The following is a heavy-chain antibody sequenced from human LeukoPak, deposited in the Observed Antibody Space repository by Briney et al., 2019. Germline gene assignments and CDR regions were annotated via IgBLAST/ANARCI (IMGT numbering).Heavy chain of an antibody. CDR3: AHLSEYSSSLDY. CDR2: IDYSGGSS. J-gene: IGHJ4*02. V-gene: IGHV3-23*01. Sequence: QPGGSLRLSCTVSGFTLSSYEMSWIRQAPGKGLEWVSSIDYSGGSSYYADSVKGRFTISRDDSKNTLYLQMNSLRAEDTAVYYCAHLSEYSSSLDYWGQGTLVTVSS. CDR1: GFTLSSYE. D-gene: IGHD6-6*01.